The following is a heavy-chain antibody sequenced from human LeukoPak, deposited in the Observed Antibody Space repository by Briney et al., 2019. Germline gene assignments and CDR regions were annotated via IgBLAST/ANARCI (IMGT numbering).Heavy chain of an antibody. J-gene: IGHJ3*02. CDR2: INHSGST. D-gene: IGHD2-15*01. V-gene: IGHV4-34*01. Sequence: SETLSLTCAVYGGSFSGYYWSWIRQPPGKGLEWIGEINHSGSTNYNPSLKSRVTISVDTSKNQFSLKLSSVTAADTAVYYCARRCVSCFPWAFDIWGQGTMVTVSS. CDR3: ARRCVSCFPWAFDI. CDR1: GGSFSGYY.